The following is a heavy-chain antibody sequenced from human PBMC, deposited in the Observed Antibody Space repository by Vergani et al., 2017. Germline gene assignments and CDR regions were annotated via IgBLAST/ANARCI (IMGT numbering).Heavy chain of an antibody. CDR3: AGSSDGAVNWFDP. CDR1: GGSISSGSYY. D-gene: IGHD1-26*01. CDR2: IYTSGST. Sequence: QVQLQESGPGLVKPSQTLSLTCTVSGGSISSGSYYWSWIRQPAGKGLEWIGRIYTSGSTNYNPSLKSRDTISVDTSKNQFSLKLSSVTAADTAVYYCAGSSDGAVNWFDPWGQGTLVTVSS. V-gene: IGHV4-61*02. J-gene: IGHJ5*02.